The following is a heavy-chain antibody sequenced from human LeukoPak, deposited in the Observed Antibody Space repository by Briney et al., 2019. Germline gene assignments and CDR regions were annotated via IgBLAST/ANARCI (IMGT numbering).Heavy chain of an antibody. CDR3: ARAFTVRSRIDY. Sequence: ASVKVSCKASGYTLTTYYMHWVRQAPGQGLEWMGIINPSGGSTTYAQKFQGRVTMTRDTSTSTVYMELSSLRSEGTAVFFCARAFTVRSRIDYWGQGTLVTVSS. CDR2: INPSGGST. D-gene: IGHD4-11*01. J-gene: IGHJ4*02. V-gene: IGHV1-46*01. CDR1: GYTLTTYY.